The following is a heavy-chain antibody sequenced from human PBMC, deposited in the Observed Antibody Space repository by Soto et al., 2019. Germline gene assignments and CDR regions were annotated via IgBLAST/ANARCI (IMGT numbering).Heavy chain of an antibody. D-gene: IGHD5-12*01. V-gene: IGHV4-30-2*01. CDR1: GGSISSGGYS. CDR2: IYHSGST. J-gene: IGHJ4*02. CDR3: AAGGGLPRYY. Sequence: QLQLQESGSGLVKPSQTLSRTCAVSGGSISSGGYSWSWIRQPPGKGLEWIGYIYHSGSTYYNPSLQSRVTISVDRSKNQFSLKLRSVTAADTAVYYCAAGGGLPRYYWGQGTLVTVSS.